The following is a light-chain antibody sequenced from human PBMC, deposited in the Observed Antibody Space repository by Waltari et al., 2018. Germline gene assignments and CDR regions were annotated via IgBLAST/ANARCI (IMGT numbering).Light chain of an antibody. CDR2: SAS. V-gene: IGKV1-27*01. CDR1: QSFSSS. J-gene: IGKJ4*01. Sequence: DIQMTQSPSSLSASVGDSVTITCRASQSFSSSLAWYQQKPGKAPKLLIYSASNLQSGVPSRFSGSKSGTDFTLTISSLQPEDIASYYCQQYYSDPITFGGGTKVEIK. CDR3: QQYYSDPIT.